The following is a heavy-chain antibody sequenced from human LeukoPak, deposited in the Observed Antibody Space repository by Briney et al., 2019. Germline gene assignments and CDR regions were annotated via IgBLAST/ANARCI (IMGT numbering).Heavy chain of an antibody. Sequence: PGGSLRLSCAASGFTFSSYWMSWVRQAPGKGLEWVANIKQDGSEKYYVDSVKGRFTIPRDNAKNSLYLQMNSLRAEDTAVYYCARVPAGSWGFHYYYYGMDVWGQGTTVTVSS. CDR2: IKQDGSEK. J-gene: IGHJ6*02. CDR3: ARVPAGSWGFHYYYYGMDV. D-gene: IGHD6-13*01. V-gene: IGHV3-7*01. CDR1: GFTFSSYW.